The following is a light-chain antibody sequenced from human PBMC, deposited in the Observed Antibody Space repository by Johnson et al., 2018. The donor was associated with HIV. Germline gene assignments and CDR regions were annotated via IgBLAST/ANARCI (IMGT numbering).Light chain of an antibody. CDR2: NNN. CDR1: SFNIGNNY. V-gene: IGLV1-51*01. CDR3: GTWGSCLLVCF. J-gene: IGLJ1*01. Sequence: QSVLTQPPSVSAAPGQKVTISCSGSSFNIGNNYVSWYQQLPGTAPKCLIYNNNKRPAGIPARFVGSKSGISATLGIHGLHNGDESDYYCGTWGSCLLVCFFGTGTKVTVL.